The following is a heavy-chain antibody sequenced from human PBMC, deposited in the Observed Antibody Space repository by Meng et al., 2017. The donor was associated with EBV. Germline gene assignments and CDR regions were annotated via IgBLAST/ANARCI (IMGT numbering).Heavy chain of an antibody. Sequence: EVHLVGSGGGLVPPGGSLNLSCGASGFIFRDSAMHWVRKASGKGLEWVGRVETKASKYATAYAASVKGRFSVSRDDSKNMVFLEMNSLKTEDTARYYCWGDLNYGSYWGQGTLVTVSS. CDR1: GFIFRDSA. D-gene: IGHD3-16*01. V-gene: IGHV3-73*01. J-gene: IGHJ4*02. CDR2: VETKASKYAT. CDR3: WGDLNYGSY.